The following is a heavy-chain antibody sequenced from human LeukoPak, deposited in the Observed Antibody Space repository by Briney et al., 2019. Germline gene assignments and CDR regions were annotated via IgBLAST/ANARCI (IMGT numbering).Heavy chain of an antibody. CDR2: INPDSSAT. CDR3: ARDPFGDHKYFQH. Sequence: ASVKVSCKASGYTFTGHYMHWVRQAPGQGLEWVGWINPDSSATNYGQKFQGRVTVTRDTSISTVYMELSSLRVDDTAVYYCARDPFGDHKYFQHWGQGTLVTVSS. J-gene: IGHJ1*01. CDR1: GYTFTGHY. D-gene: IGHD4-17*01. V-gene: IGHV1-2*02.